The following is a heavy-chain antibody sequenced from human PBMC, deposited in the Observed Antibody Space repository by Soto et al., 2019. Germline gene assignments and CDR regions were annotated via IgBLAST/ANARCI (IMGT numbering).Heavy chain of an antibody. D-gene: IGHD3-3*01. V-gene: IGHV1-69*12. J-gene: IGHJ6*02. CDR1: GGTFSNYA. CDR3: ARGRMSVFGVAITPAHYCLDV. Sequence: QVQVVQSGAEVKKPGSSVKVSCKASGGTFSNYALTWVRQAPGQGLQWLGAIIPMFGTPKYAQKFQGGVTITADESTTTAYMEVSSLSSEDTAVYYCARGRMSVFGVAITPAHYCLDVWGQWTTVTVSS. CDR2: IIPMFGTP.